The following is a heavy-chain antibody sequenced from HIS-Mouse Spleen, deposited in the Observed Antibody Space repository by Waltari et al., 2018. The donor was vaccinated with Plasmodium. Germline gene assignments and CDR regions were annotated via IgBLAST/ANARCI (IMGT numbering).Heavy chain of an antibody. CDR2: INPNSGGT. V-gene: IGHV1-2*02. CDR3: ARVLGYKAAAGTFVEYFQH. J-gene: IGHJ1*01. Sequence: SKASGYTFTGYYMHWVRQAPGQGLAWMGWINPNSGGTNYAQKFQGRVTMTRDTSISTAYMELSRLRSDDTAVYYCARVLGYKAAAGTFVEYFQHWGQGTLVTVSS. CDR1: GYTFTGYY. D-gene: IGHD6-13*01.